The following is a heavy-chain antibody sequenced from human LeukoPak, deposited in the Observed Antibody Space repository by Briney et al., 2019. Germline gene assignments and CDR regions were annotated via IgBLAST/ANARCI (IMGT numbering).Heavy chain of an antibody. D-gene: IGHD3-10*01. V-gene: IGHV5-51*01. CDR1: GYSFTSYW. J-gene: IGHJ6*03. CDR2: IYPGDSDT. CDR3: ARHYYGSGSYYSYYYYMDI. Sequence: GESLKISCKGSGYSFTSYWIGGVRQMPGKGLEWMGIIYPGDSDTRYSPSFQGQVTISADKSISTAYLQWSSLKASNTAMYYCARHYYGSGSYYSYYYYMDIWGKGTTVTVSS.